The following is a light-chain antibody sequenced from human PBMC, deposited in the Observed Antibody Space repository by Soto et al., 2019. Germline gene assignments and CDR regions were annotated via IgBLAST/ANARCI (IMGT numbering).Light chain of an antibody. V-gene: IGKV1-39*01. Sequence: DIQMTQSPSSLSASLGDRVTITCRASQSINNYLNWYQQEEGKAPKLLIYAATSLQSGVPSRFSDSGSGTEFTLTISSLQPGDFATYYCQQSDNSPSTFGLVTKLEIQ. CDR2: AAT. CDR3: QQSDNSPST. CDR1: QSINNY. J-gene: IGKJ2*01.